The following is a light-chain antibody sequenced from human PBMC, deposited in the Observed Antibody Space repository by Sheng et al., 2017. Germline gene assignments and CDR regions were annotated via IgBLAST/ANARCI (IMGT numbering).Light chain of an antibody. Sequence: DIQLTQSPSSLSASVGDRVAITCQASQDIIKYLNWYXCKPGKAPKLLIFDASSLKPGVPXRFNGSGSGTHFTFVISSLQPEDIATYFCQQYDDLVSFGGGTQVEIK. J-gene: IGKJ4*01. CDR3: QQYDDLVS. V-gene: IGKV1-33*01. CDR1: QDIIKY. CDR2: DAS.